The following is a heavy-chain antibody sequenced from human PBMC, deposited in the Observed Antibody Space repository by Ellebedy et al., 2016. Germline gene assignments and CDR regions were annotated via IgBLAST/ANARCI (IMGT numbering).Heavy chain of an antibody. D-gene: IGHD3-16*01. CDR2: IIPIFGTA. Sequence: SVKVSCXASGGTFSSYAISWVRQAPGQGLEWMGGIIPIFGTANYAQKFQGRVTITADESTSTAYMELSSLRLEDTAVYYCARGGGEGGFFGYWGQGTLVTVSS. V-gene: IGHV1-69*13. CDR1: GGTFSSYA. CDR3: ARGGGEGGFFGY. J-gene: IGHJ4*02.